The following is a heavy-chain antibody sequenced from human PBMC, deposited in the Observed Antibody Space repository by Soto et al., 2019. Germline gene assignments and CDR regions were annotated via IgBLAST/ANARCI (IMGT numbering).Heavy chain of an antibody. V-gene: IGHV1-18*01. CDR2: ISVFNGNT. CDR1: GYTFTGYG. D-gene: IGHD2-15*01. CDR3: VRDGSGGIIDS. Sequence: QVQLVQSGAEVKKPGASVKVSCKTSGYTFTGYGINWVRQAPGHGLEWMGWISVFNGNTKYGQNIQDRVIMTTDTSTSTAYRELRSLRSDDTAVYFCVRDGSGGIIDSWGQGTMLIVSS. J-gene: IGHJ3*01.